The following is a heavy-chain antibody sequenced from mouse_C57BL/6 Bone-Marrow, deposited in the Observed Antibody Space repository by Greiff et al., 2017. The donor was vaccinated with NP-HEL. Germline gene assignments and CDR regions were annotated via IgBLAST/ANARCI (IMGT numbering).Heavy chain of an antibody. CDR3: ARSDYYGSRRYFDV. Sequence: QVQLQQPGAELVKPGASVKMSCKASGYTFTSYWITWVKQRPGQGLEWIGDLYPGSGSPNYNEKFKSKATLTVDTSSSTAYMQLSSLTSEDSAVYYCARSDYYGSRRYFDVWGTGTTVTVSS. CDR2: LYPGSGSP. V-gene: IGHV1-55*01. J-gene: IGHJ1*03. CDR1: GYTFTSYW. D-gene: IGHD1-1*01.